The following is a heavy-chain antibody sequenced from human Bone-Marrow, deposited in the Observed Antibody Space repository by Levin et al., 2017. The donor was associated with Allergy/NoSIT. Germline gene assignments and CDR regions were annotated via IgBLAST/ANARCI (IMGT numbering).Heavy chain of an antibody. V-gene: IGHV1-8*01. D-gene: IGHD3-10*01. CDR1: GYTFTSYD. Sequence: ASVKVSCKASGYTFTSYDINWVRQATGQGLEWMGWMNPNSGNTGYAQKFQGRVAMTRNTSISTAYMELSSLRSEDTAVYYCARGLSYYGSGSKPLGYWGQGTLVTVSS. J-gene: IGHJ4*02. CDR2: MNPNSGNT. CDR3: ARGLSYYGSGSKPLGY.